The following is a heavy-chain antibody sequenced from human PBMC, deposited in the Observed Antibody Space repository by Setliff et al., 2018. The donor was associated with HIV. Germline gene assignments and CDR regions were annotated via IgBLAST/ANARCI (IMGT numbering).Heavy chain of an antibody. CDR1: GYTFTRYG. CDR2: ISANNGNT. CDR3: ARDGEYQVLHYYYSGMDV. Sequence: ASVKVSCKASGYTFTRYGISWVRQAPGQGLEWMGWISANNGNTKYAQGLQGRVTMTTDTSTSTAYMDLRSLRSDDTAVYFCARDGEYQVLHYYYSGMDVWGQGTTVTVS. J-gene: IGHJ6*02. V-gene: IGHV1-18*01. D-gene: IGHD2-2*01.